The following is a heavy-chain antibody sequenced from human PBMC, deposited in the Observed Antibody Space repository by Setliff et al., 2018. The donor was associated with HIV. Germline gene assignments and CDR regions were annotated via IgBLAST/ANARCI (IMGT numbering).Heavy chain of an antibody. CDR1: GDSISSGSYY. D-gene: IGHD3-16*02. Sequence: SETLSLTCAVSGDSISSGSYYWSWIRQPAGKGLEWIGHIYTSGSTNSNPSLKSRVTISVDTSKHHFSLKLNSVTAAATAVYYCARGNDSVWGSFRSPLKYFFDFWGQGTLVTVSS. CDR2: IYTSGST. V-gene: IGHV4-61*09. J-gene: IGHJ4*02. CDR3: ARGNDSVWGSFRSPLKYFFDF.